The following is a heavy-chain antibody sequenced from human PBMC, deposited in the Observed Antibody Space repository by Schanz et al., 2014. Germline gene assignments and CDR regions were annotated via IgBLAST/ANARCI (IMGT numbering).Heavy chain of an antibody. CDR2: IGNGGVTI. J-gene: IGHJ4*02. CDR3: ARGGPAYYFDD. Sequence: QVQLVESGGGVVQPGRSLRLSCVASGFPFSDYFMAWIRQPPGRGLEWVSYIGNGGVTIYYADSVKGRFTISRDNSKNSLYLQMNSLRAEDTAVYYCARGGPAYYFDDWGQGTLXTVSS. CDR1: GFPFSDYF. V-gene: IGHV3-11*01.